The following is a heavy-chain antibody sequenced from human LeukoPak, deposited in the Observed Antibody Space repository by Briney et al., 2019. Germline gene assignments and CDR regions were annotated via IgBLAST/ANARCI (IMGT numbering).Heavy chain of an antibody. Sequence: GGSLKLSCAASGFTFSGSAMHWVRQASGKGLEWVGRIRSKANSYATAYAASVQGRFTISRDDSKNTAYLQMNSLKTEDTAVYYCTRHGRDDFWSGYYYGMDVWGQGTTVTVSS. V-gene: IGHV3-73*01. CDR3: TRHGRDDFWSGYYYGMDV. CDR1: GFTFSGSA. D-gene: IGHD3-3*01. J-gene: IGHJ6*02. CDR2: IRSKANSYAT.